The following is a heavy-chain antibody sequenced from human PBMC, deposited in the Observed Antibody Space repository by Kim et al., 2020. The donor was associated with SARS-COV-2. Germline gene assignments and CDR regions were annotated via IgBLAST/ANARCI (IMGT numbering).Heavy chain of an antibody. Sequence: GGSLRLSCAASGFTFSSYWMSWVRQAPGKGLEWVANIKQDGSEKYYVDSVKGRFTISRDNAKNSLYLQMNSLRAEDTAVYYCAREFQSIAARPERELFDYWGQGTLVTVSS. J-gene: IGHJ4*02. CDR2: IKQDGSEK. CDR1: GFTFSSYW. CDR3: AREFQSIAARPERELFDY. D-gene: IGHD6-6*01. V-gene: IGHV3-7*01.